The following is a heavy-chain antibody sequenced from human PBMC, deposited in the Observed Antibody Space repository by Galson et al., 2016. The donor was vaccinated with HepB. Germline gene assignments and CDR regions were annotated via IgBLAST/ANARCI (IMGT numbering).Heavy chain of an antibody. Sequence: ETLSLTCTVSGGSISSSSYYWDWIRQPPGKGLEWIGSLYYSGSTYYNPSLKSRDTISVDTSKNQFSLMLTSVTAADTAVYYCAGHRGRPWGYYYGMDVWGQGTTVTVSS. CDR1: GGSISSSSYY. V-gene: IGHV4-39*07. J-gene: IGHJ6*02. D-gene: IGHD7-27*01. CDR3: AGHRGRPWGYYYGMDV. CDR2: LYYSGST.